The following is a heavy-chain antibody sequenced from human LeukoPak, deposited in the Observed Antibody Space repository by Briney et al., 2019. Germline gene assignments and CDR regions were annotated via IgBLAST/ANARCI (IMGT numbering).Heavy chain of an antibody. CDR2: TDGSST. Sequence: GGSLRLSCAASGFTFSSYWMHWVRQAPGKGLVWVSRTDGSSTSYADSVKGRFTISRDNAKNTLYLQMNSLRAEDTAVYYCARGQQLVDGGQGTLVTVSS. V-gene: IGHV3-74*01. J-gene: IGHJ4*02. CDR3: ARGQQLVD. D-gene: IGHD6-13*01. CDR1: GFTFSSYW.